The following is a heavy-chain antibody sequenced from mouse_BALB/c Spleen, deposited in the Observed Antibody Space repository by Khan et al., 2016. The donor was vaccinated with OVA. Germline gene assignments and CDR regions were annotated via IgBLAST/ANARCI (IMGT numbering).Heavy chain of an antibody. CDR3: ARDRIDY. J-gene: IGHJ2*01. V-gene: IGHV1-7*01. Sequence: QVQLKQSGAELAKPGASVKMSCKASGYTFTSYWMHWVKQRPGQGLEWIGYINPSAGYTDYNQKFKDKATLTADKSSSTAYMQLNSLTSEDSAVYYGARDRIDYWGQGTTLTVSS. CDR1: GYTFTSYW. CDR2: INPSAGYT.